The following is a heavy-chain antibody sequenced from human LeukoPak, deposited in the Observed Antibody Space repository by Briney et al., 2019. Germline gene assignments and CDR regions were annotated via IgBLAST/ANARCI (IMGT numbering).Heavy chain of an antibody. J-gene: IGHJ3*02. D-gene: IGHD6-13*01. CDR2: IFYSGST. Sequence: SETLSLTCTVSGASVSSNYWSWIRQPPGKGPEWIGYIFYSGSTNYNPSLKSQVTISIDTSKNQFFLKLSSVTAADTAVYYCARTSLGQLSAFDIWGQGTMVTVSS. V-gene: IGHV4-59*02. CDR3: ARTSLGQLSAFDI. CDR1: GASVSSNY.